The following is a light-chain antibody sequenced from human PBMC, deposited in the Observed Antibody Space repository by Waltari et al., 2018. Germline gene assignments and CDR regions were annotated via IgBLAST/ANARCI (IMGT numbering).Light chain of an antibody. CDR2: RNN. Sequence: QSVLTQPPSASGTPGQRVTISCSGSRSNLGSQYVFWYQQLPGTAPKLLSYRNNQRTSGVPDRFSGSKSGTSASLAISGLRSEDEADYHCAVWDDSLSAWVFGGGTKLTVL. V-gene: IGLV1-47*01. J-gene: IGLJ3*02. CDR1: RSNLGSQY. CDR3: AVWDDSLSAWV.